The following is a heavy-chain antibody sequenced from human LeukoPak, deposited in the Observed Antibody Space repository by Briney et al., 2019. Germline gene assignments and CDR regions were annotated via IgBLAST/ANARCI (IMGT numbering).Heavy chain of an antibody. D-gene: IGHD2-15*01. CDR2: FDPEDGET. CDR1: GYTLTELS. Sequence: ASVKVSCKVSGYTLTELSMHWVRQAPGKGLEWMGGFDPEDGETIYAQKFQGRVTMTRDTSISTAYMELSRLRSDDTAVYYCARARYCSGGSCLATPFDYWGQGTLVTVSS. V-gene: IGHV1-24*01. CDR3: ARARYCSGGSCLATPFDY. J-gene: IGHJ4*02.